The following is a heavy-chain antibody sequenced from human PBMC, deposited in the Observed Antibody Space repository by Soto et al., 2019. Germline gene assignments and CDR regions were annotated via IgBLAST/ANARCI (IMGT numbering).Heavy chain of an antibody. D-gene: IGHD5-18*01. J-gene: IGHJ4*02. Sequence: EVQLVESGGGLVQPGRSLRLSCAASGFTFDDYAMHWVRQAPGKGLEWVSGISWNSGIIDYADSVKGRFTISRDNAKNPLYRQMNSLRAEDTALYYCAKGYSYGVLEPLGYWGQGTLVTVSS. CDR1: GFTFDDYA. CDR2: ISWNSGII. V-gene: IGHV3-9*01. CDR3: AKGYSYGVLEPLGY.